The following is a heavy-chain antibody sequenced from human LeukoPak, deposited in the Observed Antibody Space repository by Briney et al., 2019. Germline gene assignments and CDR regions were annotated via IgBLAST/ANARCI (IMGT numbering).Heavy chain of an antibody. CDR3: ARGLNTYFDY. D-gene: IGHD2-21*02. V-gene: IGHV4-31*03. Sequence: KPSETLSLTCTVSGDSISNNNYYWGWIRQPPGKGLEWIGYIYYSGSTYYNPSLKSRVTISVDTSKNQFSLKLSSVTAADTAVYYCARGLNTYFDYWGQGTLVTVSS. CDR2: IYYSGST. J-gene: IGHJ4*02. CDR1: GDSISNNNYY.